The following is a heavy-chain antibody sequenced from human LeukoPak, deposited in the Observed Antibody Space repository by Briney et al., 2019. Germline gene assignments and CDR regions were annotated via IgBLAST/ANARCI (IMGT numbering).Heavy chain of an antibody. V-gene: IGHV3-30*02. CDR3: AKDGGSDPDSFDI. D-gene: IGHD2-15*01. J-gene: IGHJ3*02. Sequence: GGSLRLSCAASVFIFNIYVMHCVRHAPGKGLEWLAFIRYYGSNKNYADTVKGRFTISRDNTKNSLYLQMNSLRADDTAVYYCAKDGGSDPDSFDIWGQGTMVTVSS. CDR2: IRYYGSNK. CDR1: VFIFNIYV.